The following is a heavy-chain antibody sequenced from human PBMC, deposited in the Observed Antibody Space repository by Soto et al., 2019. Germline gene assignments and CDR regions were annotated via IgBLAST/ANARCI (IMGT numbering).Heavy chain of an antibody. Sequence: QVQLEQSGAEVKKPGSSVKVSCKASGGTFRTAAISWVRQAPGQGLEWMGGIMPVFRTPDYAQKFQGRVTITADESTNTAYMELSGLRSDDTAMYYCARDNDRPQLGGNYYYILDVWGQGTTIIVSS. CDR3: ARDNDRPQLGGNYYYILDV. CDR2: IMPVFRTP. J-gene: IGHJ6*02. CDR1: GGTFRTAA. V-gene: IGHV1-69*12. D-gene: IGHD2-8*01.